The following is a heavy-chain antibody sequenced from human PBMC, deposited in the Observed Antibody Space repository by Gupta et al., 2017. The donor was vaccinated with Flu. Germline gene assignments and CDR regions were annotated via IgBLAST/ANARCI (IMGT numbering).Heavy chain of an antibody. CDR3: AKESRCRTISCRGIY. V-gene: IGHV3-23*01. CDR2: VSAFGDTI. D-gene: IGHD1-7*01. CDR1: GFSFDSYV. J-gene: IGHJ4*02. Sequence: EVQLLESGGGLVQPGGSLRLTCTASGFSFDSYVMNWVPQAPGKGLKWVASVSAFGDTIFYADPVKGRFTISRDNSEKTLYLQFNNLRVEDTAIYYCAKESRCRTISCRGIYWGQGTLVTVSS.